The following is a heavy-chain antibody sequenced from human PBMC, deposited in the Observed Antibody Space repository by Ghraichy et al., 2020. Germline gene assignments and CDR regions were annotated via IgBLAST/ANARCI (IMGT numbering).Heavy chain of an antibody. D-gene: IGHD4-17*01. CDR2: ISGSGGST. CDR1: GFTFSSYA. Sequence: GGSLRLSCAASGFTFSSYAMSWVRQAPGKGLEWVSAISGSGGSTYYADSVKGRFTISRDNSKNTLYLQMNSRRAEDTAVYYCAKDLDTVTYYYYGMDVWGQGTTVTVSS. CDR3: AKDLDTVTYYYYGMDV. V-gene: IGHV3-23*01. J-gene: IGHJ6*02.